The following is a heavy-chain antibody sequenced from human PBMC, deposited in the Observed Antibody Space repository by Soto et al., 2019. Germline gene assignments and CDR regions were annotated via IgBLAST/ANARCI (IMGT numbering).Heavy chain of an antibody. Sequence: PGGSLRLSCAASGFTFSSYGMHWVRQAPGKGLEWVAVISYDGSNKYYADSVKGRFTISRDNSKNTLYLQMNSLRAEDTAVYYCAKDAMLTAMAYYFDYWGQGTLVTVSS. D-gene: IGHD5-18*01. CDR3: AKDAMLTAMAYYFDY. CDR1: GFTFSSYG. V-gene: IGHV3-30*18. CDR2: ISYDGSNK. J-gene: IGHJ4*02.